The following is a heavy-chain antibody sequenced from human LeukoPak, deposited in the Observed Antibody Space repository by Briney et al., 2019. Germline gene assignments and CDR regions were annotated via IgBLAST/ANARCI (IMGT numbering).Heavy chain of an antibody. CDR1: GVSVSSGGYY. Sequence: SETLSLTCTVSGVSVSSGGYYWSWIRQPPGKGLEWIGYIYCSGSTNYNPSLKSRVTITRDTSKNQFSLKLSSLTAADTAVYYCAREAPYWYFDLWGRGTLVTVSS. CDR3: AREAPYWYFDL. CDR2: IYCSGST. V-gene: IGHV4-61*08. J-gene: IGHJ2*01.